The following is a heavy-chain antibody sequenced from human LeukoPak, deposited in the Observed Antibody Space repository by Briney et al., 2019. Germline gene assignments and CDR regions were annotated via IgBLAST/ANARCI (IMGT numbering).Heavy chain of an antibody. CDR2: IYYSGST. J-gene: IGHJ4*02. CDR1: GGSISSSSYY. Sequence: PSETLSLTCTVSGGSISSSSYYWGWIRQPPGKGLEWIGSIYYSGSTYYNPSLKSRVTISVDTSKNQSSLQLSSVTAADTAVYYCARHLSGDYDSSGYPDYWGQGTLVTVSS. CDR3: ARHLSGDYDSSGYPDY. V-gene: IGHV4-39*01. D-gene: IGHD3-22*01.